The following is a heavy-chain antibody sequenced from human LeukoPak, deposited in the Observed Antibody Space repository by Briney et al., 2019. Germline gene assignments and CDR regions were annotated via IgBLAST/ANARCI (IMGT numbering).Heavy chain of an antibody. CDR3: AKYYYDSGGRGNDAFDV. CDR1: GFTFSSYG. J-gene: IGHJ3*01. Sequence: GGSLRLSCAASGFTFSSYGMHWVRQAPGKGLEWVSSISGSGMLTYYADSVKGRFTISRDNSKNTLYLQMSSLRAEDTATFYCAKYYYDSGGRGNDAFDVWGQGTLVTVSS. CDR2: ISGSGMLT. V-gene: IGHV3-23*01. D-gene: IGHD3-22*01.